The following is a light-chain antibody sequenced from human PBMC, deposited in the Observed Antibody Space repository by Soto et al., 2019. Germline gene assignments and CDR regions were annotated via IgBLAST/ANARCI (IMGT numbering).Light chain of an antibody. CDR2: DAS. J-gene: IGKJ5*01. CDR3: QRYNSAPRT. CDR1: QSVSSS. V-gene: IGKV1-5*01. Sequence: DIQMTQSPSTLSAFVGDRVTITCRASQSVSSSLAWYQQKPGKAPKLLIYDASTLESGVPSRFSGSGSGTDFTLTISSLQPEDVATYYCQRYNSAPRTFGQGTRLEIK.